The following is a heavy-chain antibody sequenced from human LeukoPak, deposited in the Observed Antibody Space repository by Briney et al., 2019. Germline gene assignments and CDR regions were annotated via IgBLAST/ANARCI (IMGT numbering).Heavy chain of an antibody. V-gene: IGHV7-4-1*02. CDR2: ITGDTGDP. CDR1: GYTFTSYG. J-gene: IGHJ3*01. CDR3: ARDGARLDV. Sequence: ASVKVSCKASGYTFTSYGISWVRQAPGQGLEWMGWITGDTGDPTYARGFTGRFVFSLDTSVTTAYLQINNLKADDTAVYYCARDGARLDVWGQGTMVTVSS. D-gene: IGHD4/OR15-4a*01.